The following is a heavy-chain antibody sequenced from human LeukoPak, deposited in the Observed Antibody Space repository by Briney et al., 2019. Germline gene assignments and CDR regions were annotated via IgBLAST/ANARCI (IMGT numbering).Heavy chain of an antibody. CDR3: ARAKVDYGDPYYYYYYMDV. J-gene: IGHJ6*03. CDR1: GYTFTSYD. CDR2: MNPNSGNT. D-gene: IGHD4-17*01. V-gene: IGHV1-8*03. Sequence: GESLKISCKGSGYTFTSYDINWVRQATGQGLEWMGWMNPNSGNTGYAQKFQGRVTITRNTSISTAYMELSSLRSEDTAVYYCARAKVDYGDPYYYYYYMDVWGKGTTVTVSS.